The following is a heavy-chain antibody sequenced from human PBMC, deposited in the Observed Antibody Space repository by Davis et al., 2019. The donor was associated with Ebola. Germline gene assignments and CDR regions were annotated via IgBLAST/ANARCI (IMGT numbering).Heavy chain of an antibody. CDR2: ISGSGGST. CDR1: GFTFSSYA. CDR3: AKFSSSWYDGRLAP. J-gene: IGHJ5*02. Sequence: GGSLRLSCAASGFTFSSYAMSWVRQAPGTGLEWVSAISGSGGSTYYADSVKGRFTISRDNSKNTLYLQMNSLRAEDTAVYYCAKFSSSWYDGRLAPWGQGTLVTVSS. V-gene: IGHV3-23*01. D-gene: IGHD6-13*01.